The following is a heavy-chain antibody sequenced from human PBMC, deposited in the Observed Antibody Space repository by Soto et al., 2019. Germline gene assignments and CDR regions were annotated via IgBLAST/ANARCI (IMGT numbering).Heavy chain of an antibody. V-gene: IGHV3-66*01. D-gene: IGHD2-8*01. CDR3: ARDPGYGRGVSFDT. CDR2: IYSSGDT. CDR1: GFSVSDNY. Sequence: EVQLVESGGGLVQPGGSLRLSCAASGFSVSDNYMSWVRQAPGKGLEWISVIYSSGDTYYADSVKGRLTISRDNSRNTLYLQINALRAEDTAIYYCARDPGYGRGVSFDTWGQGIPVTVSS. J-gene: IGHJ5*02.